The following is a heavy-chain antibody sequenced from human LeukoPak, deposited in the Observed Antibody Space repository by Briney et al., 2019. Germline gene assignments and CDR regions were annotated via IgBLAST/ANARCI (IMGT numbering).Heavy chain of an antibody. CDR1: GFIFSNYP. CDR3: AKSFGRITMIRGSNYFGY. Sequence: GGSLRLSCAASGFIFSNYPMHWVRQAPGKGLEWVAVISADGNNEHYADSAKGRFTISRDNSKNTLYLQMNSLRAEDTAVYYCAKSFGRITMIRGSNYFGYWGQGTLVTVSS. D-gene: IGHD3-10*01. V-gene: IGHV3-30-3*02. CDR2: ISADGNNE. J-gene: IGHJ4*02.